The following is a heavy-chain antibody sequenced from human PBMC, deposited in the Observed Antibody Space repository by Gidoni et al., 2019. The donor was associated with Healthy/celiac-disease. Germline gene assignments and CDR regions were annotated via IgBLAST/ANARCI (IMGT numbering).Heavy chain of an antibody. D-gene: IGHD2-8*02. CDR1: GFTFSNAW. V-gene: IGHV3-15*01. CDR2: IKSKTDGGTT. J-gene: IGHJ4*02. Sequence: EVQLVESGGGLVKPGVSLRLSCAASGFTFSNAWMSWVRQAPGKGLEWVGRIKSKTDGGTTDYAAPVKGRFTISRDDSKNTLYLQMNSLKTEDTAVYYCTTDMDAEYRWGYYFDYWGQGTLVTVSS. CDR3: TTDMDAEYRWGYYFDY.